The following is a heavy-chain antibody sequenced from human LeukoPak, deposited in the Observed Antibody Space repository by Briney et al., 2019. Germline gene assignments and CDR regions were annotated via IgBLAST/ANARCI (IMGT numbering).Heavy chain of an antibody. V-gene: IGHV4-59*12. CDR1: GGSISSYY. CDR3: ARVGIAVAGTPFDY. J-gene: IGHJ4*02. CDR2: IYYSGST. Sequence: PSETLSLTCTVSGGSISSYYWSWIRQPPGKGLEWIGYIYYSGSTNYNPSLKSRVTISVDTSKNQFSLKLSSVTAADTAVYYCARVGIAVAGTPFDYWGQGTLVTVSS. D-gene: IGHD6-19*01.